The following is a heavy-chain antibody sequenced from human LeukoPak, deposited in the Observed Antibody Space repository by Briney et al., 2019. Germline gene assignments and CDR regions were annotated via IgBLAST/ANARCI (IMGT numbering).Heavy chain of an antibody. CDR1: GGTFSEHA. CDR3: ARPSESGGSVFDPLRMDV. J-gene: IGHJ6*02. CDR2: IIPILGTT. Sequence: SVKVSCKASGGTFSEHAITWLRQAPGQGLEWMGRIIPILGTTYYAQNSQGRVTITADKSTSTVYMEVSSLRSEDTAVYYCARPSESGGSVFDPLRMDVWGQGTTVTVSS. D-gene: IGHD1-26*01. V-gene: IGHV1-69*04.